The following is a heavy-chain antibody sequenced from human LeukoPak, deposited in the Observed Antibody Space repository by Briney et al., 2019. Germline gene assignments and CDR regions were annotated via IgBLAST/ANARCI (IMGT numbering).Heavy chain of an antibody. CDR2: ISSSGSTI. CDR1: GFTFSDYY. V-gene: IGHV3-11*04. D-gene: IGHD1-26*01. CDR3: AKDLIVKTYEAYFDY. J-gene: IGHJ4*02. Sequence: PGGSLRLSCAASGFTFSDYYMSWIRQAPGKGLEWVACISSSGSTIYYADSVKGRFTISRDNSKNTLYLQMNSLRAEDTAVYYCAKDLIVKTYEAYFDYWGQGTLVTVSS.